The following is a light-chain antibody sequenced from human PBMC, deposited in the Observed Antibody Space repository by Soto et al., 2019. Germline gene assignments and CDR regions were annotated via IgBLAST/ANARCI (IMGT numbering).Light chain of an antibody. V-gene: IGKV3-15*01. CDR1: QSVGSN. J-gene: IGKJ1*01. CDR3: QHYNNWHPWT. Sequence: EILMTQSPSTLSVSPGERPTLSCRASQSVGSNLAWYQQKPGQAPRLLIYGASTRATGIPVRFTGSGSGTEFTLTISSLQSEDFAVYYCQHYNNWHPWTFGRGTKVDIK. CDR2: GAS.